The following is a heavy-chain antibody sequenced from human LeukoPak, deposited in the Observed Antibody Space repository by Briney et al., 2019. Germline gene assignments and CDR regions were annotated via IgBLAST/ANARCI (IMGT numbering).Heavy chain of an antibody. CDR3: ARVLEVFSDALDI. D-gene: IGHD3-3*01. V-gene: IGHV3-53*01. Sequence: GGSLRLSCAASGFTVSNVYISWVRQAPGQGLEWVSVTYRGDATNYAESVKGRFSISRDNSKNTLYLQMNSLRAEDTAVYYCARVLEVFSDALDIWGQGTMVTVSS. J-gene: IGHJ3*02. CDR2: TYRGDAT. CDR1: GFTVSNVY.